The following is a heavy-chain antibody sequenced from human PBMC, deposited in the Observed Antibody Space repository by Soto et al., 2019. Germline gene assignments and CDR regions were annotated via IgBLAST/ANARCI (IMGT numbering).Heavy chain of an antibody. J-gene: IGHJ4*02. CDR2: ISAYNGNT. Sequence: ASVKVSCKASGYTFTSYGISWVRQAPGQGLEWMGWISAYNGNTNYAQKFQDRVTITTDTSTSTAYMELSSLRSEDTAVYYCAADPLAAMVTGYFDYWGQGTLVTVSS. D-gene: IGHD5-18*01. CDR1: GYTFTSYG. V-gene: IGHV1-18*01. CDR3: AADPLAAMVTGYFDY.